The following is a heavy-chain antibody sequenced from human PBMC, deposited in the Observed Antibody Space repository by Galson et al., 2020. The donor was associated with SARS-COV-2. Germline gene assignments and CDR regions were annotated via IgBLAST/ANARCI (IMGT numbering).Heavy chain of an antibody. CDR2: ISGSGSTI. CDR3: AGGRGWFGELASCFDF. D-gene: IGHD3-10*01. Sequence: TGGSLRLSCSASGFTFSSYEMNWVRQAPGKGLEWLSYISGSGSTIYSADSVKGRFTISRDNAKNSLYLQMNSLRADDTAVYYCAGGRGWFGELASCFDFWGQGTLVTVSS. CDR1: GFTFSSYE. J-gene: IGHJ4*02. V-gene: IGHV3-48*03.